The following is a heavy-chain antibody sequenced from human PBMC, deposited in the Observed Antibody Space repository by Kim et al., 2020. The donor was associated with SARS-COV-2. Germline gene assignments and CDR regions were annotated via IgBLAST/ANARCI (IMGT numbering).Heavy chain of an antibody. CDR1: GGTFSSYA. D-gene: IGHD3-3*01. J-gene: IGHJ5*02. CDR2: IIPIFGTA. CDR3: ARERGFLELWWFDP. Sequence: SVKVSCKASGGTFSSYAISWVRQAPGQGLEWMGGIIPIFGTANYAQKFQGRVTITADESTSTAYMELSSLRSEDTAVYYCARERGFLELWWFDPWGQGTLVTVSS. V-gene: IGHV1-69*13.